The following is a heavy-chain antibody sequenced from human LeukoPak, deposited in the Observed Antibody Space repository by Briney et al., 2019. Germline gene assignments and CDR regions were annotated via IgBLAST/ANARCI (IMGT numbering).Heavy chain of an antibody. CDR2: ISYDGTNK. Sequence: GRSLRRSCAASGFTFSSYAMHWVRQAPGKGLEWVAVISYDGTNKYYADSVKGRFTISRDNSKNTLYLQMNSLRTEDTAVYYCARVTNYASVRANDFWGQGTLVTVSS. V-gene: IGHV3-30*04. D-gene: IGHD3-10*01. CDR1: GFTFSSYA. J-gene: IGHJ4*02. CDR3: ARVTNYASVRANDF.